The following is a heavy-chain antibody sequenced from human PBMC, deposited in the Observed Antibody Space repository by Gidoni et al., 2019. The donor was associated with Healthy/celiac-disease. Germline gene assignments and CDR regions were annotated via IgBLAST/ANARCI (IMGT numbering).Heavy chain of an antibody. D-gene: IGHD3-3*01. CDR2: ISCSGGST. CDR3: AKGLFGVVIAKTLFDY. Sequence: EVQLVESGGGLVQPGGSLRFSCAASGFTFSSYAMSWVRQAPGKGLGGVSAISCSGGSTYYADSLKGRFTISGDNSKNTLYLQMNSLRAEDTAVYYCAKGLFGVVIAKTLFDYWGQGTLVTVSS. CDR1: GFTFSSYA. J-gene: IGHJ4*02. V-gene: IGHV3-23*04.